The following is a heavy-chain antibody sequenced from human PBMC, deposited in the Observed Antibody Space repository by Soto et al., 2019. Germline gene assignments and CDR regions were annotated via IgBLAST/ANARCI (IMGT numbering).Heavy chain of an antibody. CDR2: IIPIFGTA. J-gene: IGHJ6*02. V-gene: IGHV1-69*01. CDR3: AIDEIVVVPAAIIYYYGMDV. Sequence: QVQLVQSGAEVKKPGSSVKVSCKASGGTFSSYAISWVRQAPGQGLEWMGGIIPIFGTANYAQKFQGRVTITADESTSTAYMELSSLRSEDTAVYYCAIDEIVVVPAAIIYYYGMDVWGQGTTVTVSS. D-gene: IGHD2-2*01. CDR1: GGTFSSYA.